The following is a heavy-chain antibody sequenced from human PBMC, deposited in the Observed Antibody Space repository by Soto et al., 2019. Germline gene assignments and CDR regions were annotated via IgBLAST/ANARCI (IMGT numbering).Heavy chain of an antibody. CDR2: IIPVSGTT. CDR3: ARAGT. Sequence: SVKVSCKVSGATFRTYALNWVRQAPGQGLEWMGGIIPVSGTTNYAQRFHGRVTIIADESTSTVYMDLSSLRFNDTAVYYCARAGTWGQGSLVTVSS. CDR1: GATFRTYA. J-gene: IGHJ5*02. V-gene: IGHV1-69*13.